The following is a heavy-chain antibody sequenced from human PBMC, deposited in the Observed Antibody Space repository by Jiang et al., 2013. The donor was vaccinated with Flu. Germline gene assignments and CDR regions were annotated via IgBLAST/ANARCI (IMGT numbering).Heavy chain of an antibody. Sequence: GAEVKKPGASVKVSCKASGYTFTSYDINWVRQAAGQGPEWMGWMNPDSGNAGYAQNFQGRVTMTRNTSISTAYMELSSLRSEDTAVYYCTRGPACTHGACPYWLDPWG. J-gene: IGHJ5*02. CDR2: MNPDSGNA. CDR1: GYTFTSYD. V-gene: IGHV1-8*01. D-gene: IGHD2-8*01. CDR3: TRGPACTHGACPYWLDP.